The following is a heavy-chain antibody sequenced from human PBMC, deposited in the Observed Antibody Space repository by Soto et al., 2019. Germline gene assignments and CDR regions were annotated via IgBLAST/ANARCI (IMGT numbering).Heavy chain of an antibody. D-gene: IGHD2-21*01. V-gene: IGHV3-33*01. J-gene: IGHJ3*02. CDR1: GFTVSNYG. CDR2: IWQDGNNK. Sequence: QVQLVESGGGVVQPGQSLRLSCAASGFTVSNYGMHWVRQAPGKGLEWVAVIWQDGNNKYYRDSVKGRFTISRDNSKNTLELQMSSLRGEDTAVYYGARGEVWTDEAFDIWGQGTMVTVSS. CDR3: ARGEVWTDEAFDI.